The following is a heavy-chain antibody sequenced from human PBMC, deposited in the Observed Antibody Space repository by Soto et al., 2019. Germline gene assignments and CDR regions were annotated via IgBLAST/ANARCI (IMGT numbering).Heavy chain of an antibody. Sequence: QVQLVESGGGVVQPGRSLRLSCVASGFTFSNYGMHWVRQAPGKGLEWVAVIWYGGTNKYYADSVKGRFIISRDNSKNTLYLQLDSLRVEDTAVYYCARDVVDYWGQVTLVTVSS. CDR2: IWYGGTNK. CDR1: GFTFSNYG. J-gene: IGHJ4*02. D-gene: IGHD2-21*01. CDR3: ARDVVDY. V-gene: IGHV3-33*01.